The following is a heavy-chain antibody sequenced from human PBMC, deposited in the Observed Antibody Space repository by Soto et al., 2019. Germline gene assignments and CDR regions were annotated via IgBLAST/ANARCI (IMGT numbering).Heavy chain of an antibody. V-gene: IGHV3-49*03. D-gene: IGHD6-19*01. CDR2: IRRKAYGETA. CDR3: TRHMLLSGWTRGFDY. Sequence: GGSLRLSCTTSGFTFGDYIMSWFRQAPGKGLEWVGLIRRKAYGETAEYAASVKGRFTISRDDSKSIAYLQMNSLETEDTAVYYCTRHMLLSGWTRGFDYWGQGTLVTVSS. J-gene: IGHJ4*02. CDR1: GFTFGDYI.